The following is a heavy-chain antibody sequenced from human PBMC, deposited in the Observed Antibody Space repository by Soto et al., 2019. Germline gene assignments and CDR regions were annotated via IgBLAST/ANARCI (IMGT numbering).Heavy chain of an antibody. J-gene: IGHJ5*02. Sequence: QVQLQESGPGLVKPSQTLSLTCTVPGGSISSGGYYWSWIRQHPGKGLEWIGYIYYSGSTYYNPSLKSRVTISVDTSKNQFSLKLSSVTAADTAVYYCARFMITFGGVIANWFDPWGQGTLVTVSS. V-gene: IGHV4-31*03. CDR3: ARFMITFGGVIANWFDP. CDR1: GGSISSGGYY. D-gene: IGHD3-16*02. CDR2: IYYSGST.